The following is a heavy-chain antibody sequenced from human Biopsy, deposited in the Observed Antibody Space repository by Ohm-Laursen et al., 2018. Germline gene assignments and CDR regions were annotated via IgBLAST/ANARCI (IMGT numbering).Heavy chain of an antibody. J-gene: IGHJ5*02. D-gene: IGHD1/OR15-1a*01. Sequence: SLRLSCAASGFTFTTYGMHWVRQAPGKGLEWVALISYDGSSEEYADSVKGRFTISRDNSKNTVSLLMNSLRAEDTAVYYCAKEVFSAVGTSGFDPWGQGTLVTVSS. CDR3: AKEVFSAVGTSGFDP. V-gene: IGHV3-30*18. CDR1: GFTFTTYG. CDR2: ISYDGSSE.